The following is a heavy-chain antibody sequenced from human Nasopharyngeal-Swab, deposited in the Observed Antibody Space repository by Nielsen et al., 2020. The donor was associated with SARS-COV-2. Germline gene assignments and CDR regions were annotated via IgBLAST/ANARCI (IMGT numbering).Heavy chain of an antibody. J-gene: IGHJ5*02. V-gene: IGHV4-59*01. CDR1: GGSISSYY. CDR3: ARGSGSRRNWFDP. CDR2: IYYSGST. Sequence: SETLSLTCTVSGGSISSYYWSWIRQPPGKGLEWIGYIYYSGSTNYNPSLKSRVAISVDTSKNQFSLKLSSVTAADTAVYYCARGSGSRRNWFDPWGQGTLVTVSS. D-gene: IGHD3-10*01.